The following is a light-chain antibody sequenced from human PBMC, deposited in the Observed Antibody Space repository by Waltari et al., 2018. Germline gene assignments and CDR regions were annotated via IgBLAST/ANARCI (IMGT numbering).Light chain of an antibody. CDR1: SSDFGSYTL. CDR2: EGS. V-gene: IGLV2-23*01. CDR3: CSYAGGVV. Sequence: QSALTQPASVSGSPGQSITISSTGTSSDFGSYTLVSWYQQHPGKAPKLMIYEGSKRPSGVSNRFSGSKSGNTASLTISGLQAEDEADYYCCSYAGGVVFGGGTKLTVL. J-gene: IGLJ2*01.